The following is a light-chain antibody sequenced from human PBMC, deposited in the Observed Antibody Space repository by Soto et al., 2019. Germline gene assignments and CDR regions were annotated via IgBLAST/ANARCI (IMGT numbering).Light chain of an antibody. CDR1: QSVSSD. CDR3: QQYNNWPPYT. CDR2: GAS. J-gene: IGKJ2*01. V-gene: IGKV3-15*01. Sequence: EIVMTQSPATLSVSPGERATLSCRASQSVSSDLAWYQQKPGQPPRLLIYGASTRATGIPARFSGSGSGTEFTLTISSLESGDFAVYFCQQYNNWPPYTFGQGTKLEIK.